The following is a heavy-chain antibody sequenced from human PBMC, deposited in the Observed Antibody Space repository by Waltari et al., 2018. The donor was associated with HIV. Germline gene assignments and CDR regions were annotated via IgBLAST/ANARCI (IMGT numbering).Heavy chain of an antibody. CDR3: ARGRGSSSRGFDY. CDR1: GGSFSGYY. D-gene: IGHD6-13*01. J-gene: IGHJ4*02. CDR2: INHSGST. V-gene: IGHV4-34*01. Sequence: QVQLQQWGAGLLKPSETLSLTCAVYGGSFSGYYWSWIRQPPGKGLEWIGEINHSGSTNYNPSLKSRVTIAVDTSKNQFSLKLSSVTAADTAVYYCARGRGSSSRGFDYWGQGTLVTVSS.